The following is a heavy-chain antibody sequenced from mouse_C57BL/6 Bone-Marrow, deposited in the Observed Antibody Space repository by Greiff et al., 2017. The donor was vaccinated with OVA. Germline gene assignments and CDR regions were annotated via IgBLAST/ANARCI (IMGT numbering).Heavy chain of an antibody. CDR1: GFNIKNTY. D-gene: IGHD2-10*02. V-gene: IGHV14-3*01. Sequence: EVQRVESVAELVRPGASVKLSCTASGFNIKNTYMHWVKQRPEQGLEWIGRIDPANGNTKYAPKFQGKATITADTSSNTAYLQLSSLTSEDTAIYYCARILYGTYYFDYWGQGTTLTVSS. CDR3: ARILYGTYYFDY. CDR2: IDPANGNT. J-gene: IGHJ2*01.